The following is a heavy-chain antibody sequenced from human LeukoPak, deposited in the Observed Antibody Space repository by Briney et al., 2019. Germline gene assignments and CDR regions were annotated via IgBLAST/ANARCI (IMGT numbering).Heavy chain of an antibody. J-gene: IGHJ6*02. CDR3: ARLQCSGGGCRIRYLNMGV. CDR1: GFIFSTYD. V-gene: IGHV3-21*01. CDR2: ITTSSSYI. Sequence: GGSLRLSCAASGFIFSTYDMSWVRQAPGKGLEWVSSITTSSSYIYYADSVRGRFAISRDNAKNSLYLQMNSLRADDTALYYFARLQCSGGGCRIRYLNMGVWGQGTTVTVSS. D-gene: IGHD2-15*01.